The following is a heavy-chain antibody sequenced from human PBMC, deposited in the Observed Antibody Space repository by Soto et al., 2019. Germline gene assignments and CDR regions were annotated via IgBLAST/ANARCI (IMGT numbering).Heavy chain of an antibody. CDR2: IYTDNGNT. D-gene: IGHD3-10*01. Sequence: QGKLVQSGAEVRRPGASVKVSCMASGYTFTSYAVHWVRQVPGQRPEWMGWIYTDNGNTVYSQRFQDRVTITRDTSATTVYMELSGLRSEDTSVYYCARGAGGFDYWGQGTLVTVSS. J-gene: IGHJ4*02. CDR1: GYTFTSYA. V-gene: IGHV1-3*04. CDR3: ARGAGGFDY.